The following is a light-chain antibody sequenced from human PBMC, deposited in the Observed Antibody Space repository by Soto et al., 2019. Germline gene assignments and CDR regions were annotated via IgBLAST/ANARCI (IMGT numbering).Light chain of an antibody. Sequence: SVLTQPASVSGSSGQSITISCTGARSDVGSYTLVSWYQQHPGRAPKLLIYEDNKRPSGVSYRFSGSKSGNTASLTISGLQADDEADYYCCSYAGSSTSWVFGGGTKVTVL. CDR2: EDN. J-gene: IGLJ3*02. CDR1: RSDVGSYTL. V-gene: IGLV2-23*01. CDR3: CSYAGSSTSWV.